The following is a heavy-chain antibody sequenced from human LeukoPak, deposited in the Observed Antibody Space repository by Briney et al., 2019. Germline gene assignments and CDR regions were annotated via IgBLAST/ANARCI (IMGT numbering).Heavy chain of an antibody. CDR2: IIPIFGTA. D-gene: IGHD4-23*01. J-gene: IGHJ4*02. CDR3: ASRYAYGGLDY. V-gene: IGHV1-69*13. Sequence: ASVKVSCKASGGTFSSYAISWVRQAPGQGLEWMGGIIPIFGTANYAQKFQGRVTITADESTSTAYMELSSLRSEDTAVYYCASRYAYGGLDYWGQGTLVTVSS. CDR1: GGTFSSYA.